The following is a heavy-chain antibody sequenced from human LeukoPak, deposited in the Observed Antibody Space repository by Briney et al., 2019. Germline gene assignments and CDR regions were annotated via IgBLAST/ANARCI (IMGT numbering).Heavy chain of an antibody. CDR3: ARDYCTNGVCYPWTD. CDR1: GYTFTSYY. D-gene: IGHD2-8*01. J-gene: IGHJ4*02. Sequence: ASVKVSCTASGYTFTSYYMHWVRQAPGQGLEWMGIINPSGGSTSYAQKFQGRVTITRDTSTSTVYMELSSLRSEDTAVYYCARDYCTNGVCYPWTDWGQGTLVTVSS. CDR2: INPSGGST. V-gene: IGHV1-46*01.